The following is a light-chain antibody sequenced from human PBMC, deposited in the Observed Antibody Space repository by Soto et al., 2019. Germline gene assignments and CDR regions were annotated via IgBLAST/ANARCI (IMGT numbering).Light chain of an antibody. CDR1: QYINTR. V-gene: IGKV3-20*01. Sequence: EIVLTQSPATLSSFPGDIVTLSCRASQYINTRLAWYQHRPGQAPRLLIYQTSIRAAGIPARFSASGTGTDFTLTISRLEPEDFAVYYCQQYGNSPQTCGQGTKVDI. J-gene: IGKJ1*01. CDR3: QQYGNSPQT. CDR2: QTS.